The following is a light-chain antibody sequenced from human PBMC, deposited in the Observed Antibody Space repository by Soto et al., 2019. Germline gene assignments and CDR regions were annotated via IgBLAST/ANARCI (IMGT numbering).Light chain of an antibody. CDR3: QQYKSRPLT. CDR2: DAS. Sequence: DIQMTQSPASLSASVGDRVTITCQASQDISNFLNWYRQKPGEAPNLLIYDASTLETGVPLRFSGSGYGSYFSFTISSLQPEDVATYYCQQYKSRPLTFGGGTKVDIK. V-gene: IGKV1-33*01. J-gene: IGKJ4*01. CDR1: QDISNF.